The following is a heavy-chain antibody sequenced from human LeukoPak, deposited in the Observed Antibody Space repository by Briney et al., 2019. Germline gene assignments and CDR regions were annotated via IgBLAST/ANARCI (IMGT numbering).Heavy chain of an antibody. J-gene: IGHJ4*02. CDR1: GFTFSNYW. D-gene: IGHD6-13*01. CDR3: ASGRQLGY. V-gene: IGHV3-7*01. CDR2: IKEDGSEK. Sequence: GGSLRLSCAASGFTFSNYWMSWVRQAPGKGLEWVAIIKEDGSEKCYVDSVKGRFTISRDNARNSLYLQMNSLRAEDTAVYYCASGRQLGYWGQGTLVTVSS.